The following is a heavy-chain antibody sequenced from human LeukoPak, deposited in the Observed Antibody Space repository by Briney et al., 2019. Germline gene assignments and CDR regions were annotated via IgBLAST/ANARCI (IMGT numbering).Heavy chain of an antibody. J-gene: IGHJ4*02. CDR2: INHSGST. CDR3: ARGQLNQLWSGAPFDY. Sequence: PSETLSLTCAVYGGSFSGYYWSWIRQPPGKGLEWIGEINHSGSTNYNPSLKSRVTISVDTSKNQFSLKLSSVTAADTPVYYCARGQLNQLWSGAPFDYWGQGTLVTVSS. D-gene: IGHD5-18*01. V-gene: IGHV4-34*01. CDR1: GGSFSGYY.